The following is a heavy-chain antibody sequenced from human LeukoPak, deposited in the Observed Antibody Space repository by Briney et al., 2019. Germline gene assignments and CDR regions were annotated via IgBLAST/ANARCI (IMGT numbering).Heavy chain of an antibody. CDR3: ARLQSLATVAFFFDS. Sequence: GESLQISCQASGSFFSNYWIGWVHQLPDKGLKWMAIIYPGDSDIRYSPSSQGRVTISADKSINTAYLQWSSLKASDTAIYYCARLQSLATVAFFFDSWGQGTLVTVSS. J-gene: IGHJ4*02. D-gene: IGHD4-11*01. CDR2: IYPGDSDI. CDR1: GSFFSNYW. V-gene: IGHV5-51*07.